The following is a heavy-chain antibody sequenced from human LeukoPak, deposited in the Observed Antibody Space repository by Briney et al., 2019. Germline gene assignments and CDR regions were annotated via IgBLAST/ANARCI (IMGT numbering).Heavy chain of an antibody. Sequence: GSSVKVSCKASGGTFSSYAISWVRQAPGQGLEWMGGIIPFFGTANYAQKFQGRVTITADTSTSTAYMELSSLRSEDTAVYYCARDIVVVVAAHYYYYGMDVWGKGTTVTVSS. CDR1: GGTFSSYA. CDR2: IIPFFGTA. CDR3: ARDIVVVVAAHYYYYGMDV. J-gene: IGHJ6*04. V-gene: IGHV1-69*06. D-gene: IGHD2-15*01.